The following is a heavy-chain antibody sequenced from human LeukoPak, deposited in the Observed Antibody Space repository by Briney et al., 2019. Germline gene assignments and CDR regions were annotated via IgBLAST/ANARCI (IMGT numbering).Heavy chain of an antibody. Sequence: SETLSLTCTVSGGSINSGSHYWSWIGQPAGKGLEWIGRIYSSGSTNYNPSLKSRVTMSVDTSKNQFSLKLSSVTAADTAVYYCVTSYYYYYFYMDVWGRGTTVTVSS. J-gene: IGHJ6*03. CDR1: GGSINSGSHY. CDR2: IYSSGST. CDR3: VTSYYYYYFYMDV. V-gene: IGHV4-61*02.